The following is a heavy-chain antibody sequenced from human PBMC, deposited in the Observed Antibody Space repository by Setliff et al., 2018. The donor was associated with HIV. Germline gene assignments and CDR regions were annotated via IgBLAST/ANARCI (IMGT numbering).Heavy chain of an antibody. J-gene: IGHJ4*02. CDR1: GGAFSSYV. V-gene: IGHV1-69*13. Sequence: SVKVSCKASGGAFSSYVINWVRQAPGQGLKWMGGIIPIFGTANYAQKFQGRVTITADESTSTAYMELSSLRSEDTAVYYCARAPFYYGSGSYQTFDYWGQGTLVTVSS. CDR3: ARAPFYYGSGSYQTFDY. CDR2: IIPIFGTA. D-gene: IGHD3-10*01.